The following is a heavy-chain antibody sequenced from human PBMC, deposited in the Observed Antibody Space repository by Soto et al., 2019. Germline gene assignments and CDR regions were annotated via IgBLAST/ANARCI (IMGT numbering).Heavy chain of an antibody. Sequence: EVQLLESGGDLVQPGGSLRLSCVASGFSFSDYSMNWVRQAPGKGLEWVSFIDLSGTTTYYRDSVTGRFTISKDRSMNTVYLQMNSLTVEDSGVYSCAKDRVPAHLYSYDYWAQGVLVTVSS. D-gene: IGHD2-15*01. CDR3: AKDRVPAHLYSYDY. J-gene: IGHJ4*02. CDR2: IDLSGTTT. V-gene: IGHV3-23*03. CDR1: GFSFSDYS.